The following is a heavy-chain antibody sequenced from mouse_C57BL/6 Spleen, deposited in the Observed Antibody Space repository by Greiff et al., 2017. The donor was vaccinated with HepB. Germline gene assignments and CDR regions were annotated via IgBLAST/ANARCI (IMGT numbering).Heavy chain of an antibody. Sequence: QVQLKQSGPELVKPGASVKISCKASGYTFTDYYINWVKQRPGQGLEWIGWIFPGSGSTYYNEKFKGKATLTVDKSSSTAYMLLSSLTSEDSAVYFCARWESYGNQGVYAMDYWGQGTSVTVSS. V-gene: IGHV1-75*01. CDR2: IFPGSGST. D-gene: IGHD2-10*02. CDR3: ARWESYGNQGVYAMDY. J-gene: IGHJ4*01. CDR1: GYTFTDYY.